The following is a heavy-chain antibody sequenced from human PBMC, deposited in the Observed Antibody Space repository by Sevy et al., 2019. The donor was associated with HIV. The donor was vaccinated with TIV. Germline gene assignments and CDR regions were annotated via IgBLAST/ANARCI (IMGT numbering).Heavy chain of an antibody. CDR1: GFRFSDYS. CDR2: ISYDGRNNK. J-gene: IGHJ4*02. Sequence: GGSLRLSCAASGFRFSDYSMHWVRKAPGKGLEWVAVISYDGRNNKYNVDSVKGRVTISIDNSKNTLFLQMNSLRAEDSAIYYCARDRGEILHSAFDYWGQGTLVTVSS. CDR3: ARDRGEILHSAFDY. V-gene: IGHV3-30*14. D-gene: IGHD3-16*01.